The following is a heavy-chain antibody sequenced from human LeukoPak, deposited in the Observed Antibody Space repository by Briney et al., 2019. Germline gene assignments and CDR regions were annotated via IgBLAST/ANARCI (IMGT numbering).Heavy chain of an antibody. CDR1: GFTVSSNY. CDR3: ARVGAKNVLLWFGELGGSWFDP. Sequence: GGSLRLSCAASGFTVSSNYMSWVRQAPGKGLEWVSVIYSGGSTYYADSVKGRFTISRDNSKNTLYLQMNSLRAEDTAVYYCARVGAKNVLLWFGELGGSWFDPWGQGTLVTVSS. D-gene: IGHD3-10*01. V-gene: IGHV3-66*01. J-gene: IGHJ5*02. CDR2: IYSGGST.